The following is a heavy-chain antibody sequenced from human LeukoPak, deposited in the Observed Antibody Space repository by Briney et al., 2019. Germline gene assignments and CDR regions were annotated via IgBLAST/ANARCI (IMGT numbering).Heavy chain of an antibody. CDR2: IYYSGST. V-gene: IGHV4-59*01. J-gene: IGHJ4*02. CDR3: ARDSGTIFGVDY. CDR1: GGSISSYY. Sequence: PSETLSLTCTVSGGSISSYYWSWIRQPPGKGLEWIGYIYYSGSTNYNPSLKSRVTISVDTSKNQFSLKLSSVTAADTAVYYCARDSGTIFGVDYWGQGTLVTVSS. D-gene: IGHD3-3*01.